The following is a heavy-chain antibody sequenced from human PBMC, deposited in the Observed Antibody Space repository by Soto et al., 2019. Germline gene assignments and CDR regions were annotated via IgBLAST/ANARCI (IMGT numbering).Heavy chain of an antibody. CDR2: IIGSGGTP. Sequence: EVQLLESGGGLVQPGGSLRLSCAASRFTFDIYAMSWVRQAPGKGLEWVSTIIGSGGTPYYADSVKGRFTISRDNSKNTLYVQMNSLRADDTAEYYCAKHSGYDHYYDMDVWGRGTTVTVSS. D-gene: IGHD5-12*01. J-gene: IGHJ6*02. CDR3: AKHSGYDHYYDMDV. CDR1: RFTFDIYA. V-gene: IGHV3-23*01.